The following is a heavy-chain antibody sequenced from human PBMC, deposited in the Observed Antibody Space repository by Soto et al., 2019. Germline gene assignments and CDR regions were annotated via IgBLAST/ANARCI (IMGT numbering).Heavy chain of an antibody. CDR3: ARDEGYYDFWSGQASYYYYMDV. D-gene: IGHD3-3*01. CDR2: ISSSSSYI. V-gene: IGHV3-21*01. J-gene: IGHJ6*03. Sequence: GGSLRLSCAASGFTFSSYSMNWVRQAPGKGLEWVSSISSSSSYIYYADSVKGRFTISRDNAKNSLYLQMNSLRAEDTAVYYCARDEGYYDFWSGQASYYYYMDVWGKGTTVTVSS. CDR1: GFTFSSYS.